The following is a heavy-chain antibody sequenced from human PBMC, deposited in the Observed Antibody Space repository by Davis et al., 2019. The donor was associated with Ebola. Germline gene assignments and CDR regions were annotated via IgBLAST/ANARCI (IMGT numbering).Heavy chain of an antibody. Sequence: GGSLRLSCPASGFISSSYVMSWVRQAPGKGLEWVSTARLSADTYYADYVKGRFTISRDNSKNTLYLQMNGLRVQDTAIYYCAKDNRNIWSEVWGQGTMVTVSS. CDR3: AKDNRNIWSEV. J-gene: IGHJ3*01. CDR2: ARLSADT. D-gene: IGHD2/OR15-2a*01. V-gene: IGHV3-23*01. CDR1: GFISSSYV.